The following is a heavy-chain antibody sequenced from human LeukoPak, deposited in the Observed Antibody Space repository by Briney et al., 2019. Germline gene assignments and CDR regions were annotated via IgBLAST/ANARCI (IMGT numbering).Heavy chain of an antibody. V-gene: IGHV3-30-3*01. Sequence: GGSLRLSCAASGFTFSSYAMHWVRQAPGKGLEWVAVISYDGSNKYYADSVKGRFTISRDNSKNTLYLQMNSLRAEDTAVYYCARARGSSDPYYYYGMDVWGQGTTVTVSS. CDR3: ARARGSSDPYYYYGMDV. CDR2: ISYDGSNK. J-gene: IGHJ6*02. CDR1: GFTFSSYA. D-gene: IGHD6-19*01.